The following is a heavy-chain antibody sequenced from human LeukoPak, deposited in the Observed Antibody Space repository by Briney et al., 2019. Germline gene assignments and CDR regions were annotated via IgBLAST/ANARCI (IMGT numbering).Heavy chain of an antibody. CDR1: GFTFSSYS. Sequence: GGSLRLSCAASGFTFSSYSMNWVRQAPGKGLEWVSYISSISSTKYYADSVKGRFTISRDNAKNPLYLQMNSLREEDTAVYYWARAPKSSSGSYWGQGTLVSVSS. J-gene: IGHJ4*02. CDR2: ISSISSTK. CDR3: ARAPKSSSGSY. D-gene: IGHD6-6*01. V-gene: IGHV3-48*02.